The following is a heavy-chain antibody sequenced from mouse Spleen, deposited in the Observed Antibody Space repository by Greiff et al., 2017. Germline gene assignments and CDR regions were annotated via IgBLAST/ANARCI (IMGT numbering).Heavy chain of an antibody. Sequence: EVKLVESGGGLVKPGGSLKLSCAASGFTFSDYGMHWVRQAPEKGLEWVAYISSGSSTIYYADTVKGRFTISRDNAKNTLFLQMTSLRSEDTAMYYCARGRLRAMDYWGQGTSVTVSS. V-gene: IGHV5-17*01. J-gene: IGHJ4*01. D-gene: IGHD1-2*01. CDR3: ARGRLRAMDY. CDR1: GFTFSDYG. CDR2: ISSGSSTI.